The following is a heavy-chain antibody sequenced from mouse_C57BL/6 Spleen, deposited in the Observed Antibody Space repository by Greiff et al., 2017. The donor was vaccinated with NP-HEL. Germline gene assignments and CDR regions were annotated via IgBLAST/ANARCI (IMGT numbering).Heavy chain of an antibody. CDR2: INPGSGGT. Sequence: VQLQESGAELVRPGTSVKVSCKASGYAFTNYLIEWVKQRPGQGLEWIGVINPGSGGTNYNEKFKGKATLTADKSSSTAYMQLSSLTSEDSAVYFCARSEGASTMITRAWFAYWGQGTLVTVSA. CDR3: ARSEGASTMITRAWFAY. D-gene: IGHD2-4*01. CDR1: GYAFTNYL. V-gene: IGHV1-54*01. J-gene: IGHJ3*01.